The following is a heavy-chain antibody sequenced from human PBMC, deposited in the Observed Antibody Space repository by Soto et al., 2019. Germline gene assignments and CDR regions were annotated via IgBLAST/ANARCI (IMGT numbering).Heavy chain of an antibody. V-gene: IGHV4-34*01. Sequence: SETLSLTCAVYGGSFSGYYWSWIRQPPGKGLEWIGEINHSGSTKYNPYLKSRVTISVDTSKNQFSLKLSSVTAADTAVYYGARDMGCSSTSCYNPSYYGMDVWGQGTTVTVSS. CDR3: ARDMGCSSTSCYNPSYYGMDV. D-gene: IGHD2-2*02. CDR1: GGSFSGYY. J-gene: IGHJ6*02. CDR2: INHSGST.